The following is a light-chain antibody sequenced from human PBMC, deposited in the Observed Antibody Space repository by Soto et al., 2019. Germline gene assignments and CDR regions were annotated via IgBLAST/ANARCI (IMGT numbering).Light chain of an antibody. CDR2: RNN. V-gene: IGLV1-47*01. Sequence: QSVLTQPPSASGTPGQRVTISCSGSSSNIGSNYVYWYQQLPGTAPNHLIYRNNQRPSGVAARFSGSKSGASAAPAISGLRPADEDDYYCSTWYASRSGHYVFGTGTKLTVL. J-gene: IGLJ1*01. CDR1: SSNIGSNY. CDR3: STWYASRSGHYV.